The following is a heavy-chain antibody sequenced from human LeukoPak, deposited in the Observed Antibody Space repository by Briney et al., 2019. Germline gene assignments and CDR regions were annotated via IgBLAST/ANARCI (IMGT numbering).Heavy chain of an antibody. CDR2: MNPNSGNT. Sequence: ASVKVSCKASGYTFTSYDINWVRQATRHGLEWMGWMNPNSGNTGYAQKFQGRITMTRNTSISTAYMELSSLRSEDTAVYYCARGYYDSSGYLVYYYYGMDVWGQGTTVTVSS. CDR1: GYTFTSYD. J-gene: IGHJ6*02. V-gene: IGHV1-8*01. CDR3: ARGYYDSSGYLVYYYYGMDV. D-gene: IGHD3-22*01.